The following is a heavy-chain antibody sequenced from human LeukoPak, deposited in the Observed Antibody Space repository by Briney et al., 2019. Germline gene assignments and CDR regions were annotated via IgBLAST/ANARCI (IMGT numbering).Heavy chain of an antibody. V-gene: IGHV4-30-2*03. CDR1: GGSISSGGYS. D-gene: IGHD1-7*01. Sequence: SETLSLTCAVSGGSISSGGYSWSWIRQPPGKGLEWIGYIYHSGSTYYNPSLKSRVTMSVDTSKNQFSLNLSSVTAADTAVYYCARRSWNYDFDYWGQGTLVTVSS. CDR2: IYHSGST. J-gene: IGHJ4*02. CDR3: ARRSWNYDFDY.